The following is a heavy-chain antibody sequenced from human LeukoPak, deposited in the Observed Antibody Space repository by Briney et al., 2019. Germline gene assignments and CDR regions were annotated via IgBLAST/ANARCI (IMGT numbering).Heavy chain of an antibody. D-gene: IGHD2-2*02. CDR3: ARAVVPAAIGANFDY. J-gene: IGHJ4*02. Sequence: PGRPLRLSCAASGFTFSSYAMHWVRQAPGKGLEWVAVISYDGSNKYYADSVKGRFTISRDNSKNTLYLQMNSLRAEDTAVYYCARAVVPAAIGANFDYWGQGTLVTVSS. V-gene: IGHV3-30-3*01. CDR2: ISYDGSNK. CDR1: GFTFSSYA.